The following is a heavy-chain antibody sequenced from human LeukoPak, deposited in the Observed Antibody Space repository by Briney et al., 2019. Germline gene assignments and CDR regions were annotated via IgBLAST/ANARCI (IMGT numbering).Heavy chain of an antibody. Sequence: PSQTLSLTCTVPGGSISSGGYYWSWIRQHPGKGLEWIGYIYYSGSTYYNPSLKSRVTISVDTSKNQFSLKLSSVTAADTAVYYCARGEIVATIQDYWGQGTLVTVSS. J-gene: IGHJ4*02. CDR1: GGSISSGGYY. D-gene: IGHD5-12*01. V-gene: IGHV4-31*03. CDR3: ARGEIVATIQDY. CDR2: IYYSGST.